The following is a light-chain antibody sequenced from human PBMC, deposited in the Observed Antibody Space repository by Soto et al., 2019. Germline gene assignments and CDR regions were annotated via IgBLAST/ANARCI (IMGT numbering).Light chain of an antibody. V-gene: IGKV1-39*01. Sequence: DIQMTQSPSSLSASVGDRVTITCRASQSISSYLNWYQQKPGKAPKLLIYAASSLQSGVPSRFSGSGSGTDFTLTVSSLQPEYFATYYCQQSYSTPYTSGQGTKLEIK. J-gene: IGKJ2*01. CDR3: QQSYSTPYT. CDR2: AAS. CDR1: QSISSY.